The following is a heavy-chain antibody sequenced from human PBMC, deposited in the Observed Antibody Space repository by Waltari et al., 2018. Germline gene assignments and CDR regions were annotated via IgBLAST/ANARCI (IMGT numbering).Heavy chain of an antibody. CDR3: ATYIGASIGTAAFDV. D-gene: IGHD5-12*01. J-gene: IGHJ3*01. Sequence: GRVRQPPGKGPEWTGTISYSGATYNNPSLKSRVTISVDTSKNQYSLKLTSVTAADTAVYYCATYIGASIGTAAFDVWGQGTMVTVSS. CDR2: ISYSGAT. V-gene: IGHV4-39*01.